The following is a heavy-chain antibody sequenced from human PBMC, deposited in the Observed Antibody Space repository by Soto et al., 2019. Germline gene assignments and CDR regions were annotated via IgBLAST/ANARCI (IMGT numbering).Heavy chain of an antibody. CDR3: ARRSGWYYFDY. Sequence: QLQLQESGPGLVKPSETLSLTCTVSGGSISSNSYFWGWIRQPPGKGLEWIGTIYYSGSTYYNPSLKSRVTISVDTSKNQFSLKLSSVTAADTAVYYCARRSGWYYFDYWCQGTLVTVSS. CDR2: IYYSGST. D-gene: IGHD6-19*01. V-gene: IGHV4-39*01. CDR1: GGSISSNSYF. J-gene: IGHJ4*02.